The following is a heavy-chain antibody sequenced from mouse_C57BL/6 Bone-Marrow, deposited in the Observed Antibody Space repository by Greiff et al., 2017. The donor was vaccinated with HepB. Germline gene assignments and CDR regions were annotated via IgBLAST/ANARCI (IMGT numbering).Heavy chain of an antibody. Sequence: VQLQQSGAELARPGASVKMSCKASGYTFTSYTMHWVKQRPGQGLVWIGYINPSSGYTKYNQKFKDKATLTADKSSSTAYMQLSSLTSEDSAVYYCASHYDYDVGAMDYWGQGTSVTVSS. CDR1: GYTFTSYT. CDR2: INPSSGYT. CDR3: ASHYDYDVGAMDY. V-gene: IGHV1-4*01. D-gene: IGHD2-4*01. J-gene: IGHJ4*01.